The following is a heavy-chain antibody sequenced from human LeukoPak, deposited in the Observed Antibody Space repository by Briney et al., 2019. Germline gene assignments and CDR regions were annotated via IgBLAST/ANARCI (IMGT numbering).Heavy chain of an antibody. CDR3: ASTNVDTAMVKAHYFDC. J-gene: IGHJ4*02. Sequence: PSETLSLTCSVSGGSISSYYWSWIRQPPGKGLEWIGYIYYSGSTNYNPSLKSRVTISVDTSKNQFSLKLSSVTAADTAVYYCASTNVDTAMVKAHYFDCWGQGTLVTVSS. V-gene: IGHV4-59*01. CDR1: GGSISSYY. CDR2: IYYSGST. D-gene: IGHD5-18*01.